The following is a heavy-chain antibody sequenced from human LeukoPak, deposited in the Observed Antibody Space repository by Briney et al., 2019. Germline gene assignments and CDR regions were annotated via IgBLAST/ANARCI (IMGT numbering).Heavy chain of an antibody. J-gene: IGHJ4*02. CDR1: GFTLSSNY. CDR2: IYSGSST. Sequence: GGSLRLSCAASGFTLSSNYMSRVRQAPGKGLEWVSVIYSGSSTYYADSQKGRFTTPRENTKNTLYLQMNSRRAEDTTVYYCTSLVYWNFHFDFWGQGTLVTVSS. V-gene: IGHV3-66*02. D-gene: IGHD1-7*01. CDR3: TSLVYWNFHFDF.